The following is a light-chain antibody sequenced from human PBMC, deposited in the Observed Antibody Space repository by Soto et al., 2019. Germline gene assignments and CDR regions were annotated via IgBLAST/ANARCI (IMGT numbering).Light chain of an antibody. CDR2: RAS. CDR1: QSVTNNW. CDR3: QQYGTSPRWT. J-gene: IGKJ1*01. V-gene: IGKV3-20*01. Sequence: ESVLTQSPGTLSLSPGERATLSCRASQSVTNNWLAGYQQKPGQAPRLLVYRASSRATGIPDRFSGSGSGTDFHLTISRLEPEDFAVSYCQQYGTSPRWTFGQGTKVEIK.